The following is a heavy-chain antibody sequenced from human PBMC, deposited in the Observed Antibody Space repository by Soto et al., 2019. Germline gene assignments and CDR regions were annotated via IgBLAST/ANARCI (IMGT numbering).Heavy chain of an antibody. CDR1: GFTFSSYA. CDR3: AKDSRPNQACSGGSCYPRGGFDP. J-gene: IGHJ5*02. V-gene: IGHV3-23*01. CDR2: ISGSGGST. Sequence: GSLRLSCAASGFTFSSYAMSWVRQAPGKGLEWVSAISGSGGSTYYADSVKGRFTISRDNSKNTLYLQMNSLRAEDTAVYYCAKDSRPNQACSGGSCYPRGGFDPWGQGTLVTVSS. D-gene: IGHD2-15*01.